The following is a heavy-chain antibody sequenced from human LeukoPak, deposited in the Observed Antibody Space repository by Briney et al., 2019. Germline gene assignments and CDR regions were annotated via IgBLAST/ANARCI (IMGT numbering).Heavy chain of an antibody. CDR2: IYYSXST. D-gene: IGHD2-21*01. Sequence: GXYYWSWIRXPPGXGLEWIGYIYYSXSTNYNPSLKSRVTISVDTSKNQFSLKLSSVTAADTAVYYCARVWLGRNTDWGPLYGMDVWGQGTTVTVSS. J-gene: IGHJ6*02. CDR1: GXYY. CDR3: ARVWLGRNTDWGPLYGMDV. V-gene: IGHV4-61*01.